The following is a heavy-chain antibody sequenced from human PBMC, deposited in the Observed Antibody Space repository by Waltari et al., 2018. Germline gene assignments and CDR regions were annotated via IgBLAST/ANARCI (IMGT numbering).Heavy chain of an antibody. CDR1: GFTVNNNY. V-gene: IGHV3-53*01. CDR3: ASSXKEGY. Sequence: XVQLXESXGGXIQPGGSLTXSCAASGFTVNNNYMIWVRQAPGKGLEWXSLIFSGGNTFYADSVRGRFTISRDSSXNTLYLQMXSXRTXDTAVYYCASSXKEGYWXQGTLVXVSS. CDR2: IFSGGNT. J-gene: IGHJ4*02.